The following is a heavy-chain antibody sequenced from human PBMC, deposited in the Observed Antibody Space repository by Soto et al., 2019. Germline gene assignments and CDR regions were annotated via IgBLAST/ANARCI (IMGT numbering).Heavy chain of an antibody. CDR3: ARGSGDILTGLDY. CDR2: IYHSGST. CDR1: GGSISSGGYS. Sequence: PSETLSLTCAVSGGSISSGGYSWSWIRQPPGKGLEWIGYIYHSGSTYYNPSLKSRATISVDRSKNQFSLKLSSVTAADTAVYYCARGSGDILTGLDYWGQGTLVTVSS. J-gene: IGHJ4*02. D-gene: IGHD3-9*01. V-gene: IGHV4-30-2*01.